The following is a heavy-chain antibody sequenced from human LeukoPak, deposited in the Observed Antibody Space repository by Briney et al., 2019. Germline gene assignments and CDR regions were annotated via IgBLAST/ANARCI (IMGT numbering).Heavy chain of an antibody. D-gene: IGHD6-13*01. CDR3: ARGTPGMRVSSWYVFDY. Sequence: SVKVSCKASGGTFSSYAISWVRQAPGQGLEWMGGIIPIFGTANYAQRFQGRVTITADKSTSTAYMELSSLRSEDTAVYYCARGTPGMRVSSWYVFDYWGQGTLVTVSS. V-gene: IGHV1-69*06. CDR1: GGTFSSYA. CDR2: IIPIFGTA. J-gene: IGHJ4*02.